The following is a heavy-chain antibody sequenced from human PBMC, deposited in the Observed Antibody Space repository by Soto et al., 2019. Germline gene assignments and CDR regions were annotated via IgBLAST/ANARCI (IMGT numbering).Heavy chain of an antibody. D-gene: IGHD6-13*01. V-gene: IGHV4-39*01. J-gene: IGHJ4*02. Sequence: QLQLQESGPGLVKPAETLSLSCTVSGGSISSSDYWWGWIRQPPGKGLEWIGSIYYTGSTYYNPSLKSRVIISVDTSKNQFSLRLSSVTAAHTAVYYCARLIGRGSWSLDHWGQGTLVTVSS. CDR3: ARLIGRGSWSLDH. CDR1: GGSISSSDYW. CDR2: IYYTGST.